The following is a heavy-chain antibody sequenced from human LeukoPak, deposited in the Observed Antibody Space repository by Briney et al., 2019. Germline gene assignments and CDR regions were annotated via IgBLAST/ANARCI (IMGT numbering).Heavy chain of an antibody. Sequence: PSETLSLTCAVYGGSFSGYYWSWIRQPPGKGLEWIEEINHSGSTNYNPSLKSRVTISVDTSKNQFSLKLSSVTAADTAVYYCARGRYSSAFDYWGQGTLVTVSS. V-gene: IGHV4-34*01. CDR3: ARGRYSSAFDY. J-gene: IGHJ4*02. CDR2: INHSGST. D-gene: IGHD6-25*01. CDR1: GGSFSGYY.